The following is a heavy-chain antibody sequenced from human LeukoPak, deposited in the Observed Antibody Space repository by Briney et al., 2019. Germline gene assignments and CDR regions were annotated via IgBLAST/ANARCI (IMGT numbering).Heavy chain of an antibody. CDR2: ISSSSSYT. V-gene: IGHV3-21*05. D-gene: IGHD3-10*01. Sequence: PGGSLRLSCAASGFTFSRYEMNWVRQAPGKGLEWVSYISSSSSYTNYADSVKGRFTISRDNAKNSLYLQMNSLRAEDTAVYYCARDARNYYGSGAFDIWGQGTMVTVSS. CDR1: GFTFSRYE. J-gene: IGHJ3*02. CDR3: ARDARNYYGSGAFDI.